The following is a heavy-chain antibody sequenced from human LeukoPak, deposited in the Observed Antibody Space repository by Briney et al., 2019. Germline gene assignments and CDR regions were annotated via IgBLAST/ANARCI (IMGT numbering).Heavy chain of an antibody. CDR3: ARSHNYYGSGSMGEGYFDY. D-gene: IGHD3-10*01. J-gene: IGHJ4*02. Sequence: GGTLRLSCAASGFTFSRYSMNWVRQAPGKGREGVSSISSGSSFMYYADSVKGRFTISRDNAKNSLYLQMNSLRAEDTAVYYCARSHNYYGSGSMGEGYFDYWGQGTPVTVSS. CDR2: ISSGSSFM. V-gene: IGHV3-21*04. CDR1: GFTFSRYS.